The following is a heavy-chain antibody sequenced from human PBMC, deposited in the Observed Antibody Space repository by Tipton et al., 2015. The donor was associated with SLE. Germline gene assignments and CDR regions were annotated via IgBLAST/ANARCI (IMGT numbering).Heavy chain of an antibody. CDR3: ARGGRYFDWLLWDY. CDR1: GFTFSSYS. CDR2: ISSSGSTI. Sequence: SLRLSCAASGFTFSSYSMNWVRQAPGKGLEWVSSISSSGSTIYYADSVKGRFTISRGNAKNSLYLQMNSLRAEDTAVYYCARGGRYFDWLLWDYWGQGTLVTVSS. J-gene: IGHJ4*02. D-gene: IGHD3-9*01. V-gene: IGHV3-48*04.